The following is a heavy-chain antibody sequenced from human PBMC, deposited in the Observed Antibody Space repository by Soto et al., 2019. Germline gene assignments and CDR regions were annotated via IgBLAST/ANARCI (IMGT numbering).Heavy chain of an antibody. Sequence: QVQLVQSGAEVKQPGDSVKVSCKASGYTFTSYDINWVRQATGQGLEWMGWMNPNSGNTGYAQKFQGRVTMTRNTSISTAEIERNSLICEDTAVFYCARVGSCWSGGGDYWGQGTLVTVSS. V-gene: IGHV1-8*01. CDR2: MNPNSGNT. D-gene: IGHD6-19*01. CDR3: ARVGSCWSGGGDY. CDR1: GYTFTSYD. J-gene: IGHJ4*02.